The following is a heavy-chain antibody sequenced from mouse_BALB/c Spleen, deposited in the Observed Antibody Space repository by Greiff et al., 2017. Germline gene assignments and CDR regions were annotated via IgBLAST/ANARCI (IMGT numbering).Heavy chain of an antibody. Sequence: EVKLVESGGGLVQPGGSRKLSCAASGFTFSSFGMHWVRQAPEKGLEWVAYISSGSSTIYYADTVKGRFTISRDNPKNTLFLQMTSLRSEDTAMYYCARSYRYERGYAMDYWGQGTSVTVSS. CDR2: ISSGSSTI. V-gene: IGHV5-17*02. J-gene: IGHJ4*01. CDR1: GFTFSSFG. D-gene: IGHD2-14*01. CDR3: ARSYRYERGYAMDY.